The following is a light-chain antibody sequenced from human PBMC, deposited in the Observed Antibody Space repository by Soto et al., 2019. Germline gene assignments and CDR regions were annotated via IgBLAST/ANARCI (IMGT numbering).Light chain of an antibody. V-gene: IGKV3-20*01. J-gene: IGKJ5*01. CDR2: GAS. CDR1: QSVSSSY. CDR3: QQYGXSPRVT. Sequence: EIVLTQSPGTLSLSPGERATLSCRASQSVSSSYLAWYQQKPGQAPRLLIYGASSRATGIPDRFSGSGSGTDFTLTISRLEPEDFAVYYCQQYGXSPRVTFRQGTRL.